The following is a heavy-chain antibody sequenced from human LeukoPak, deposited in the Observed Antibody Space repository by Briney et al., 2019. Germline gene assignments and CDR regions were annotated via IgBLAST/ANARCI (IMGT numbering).Heavy chain of an antibody. CDR2: IYTSGST. D-gene: IGHD2-2*01. Sequence: PSETLSLTCTVSGGSISSYYWSWIRQPAGKGLEWIGRIYTSGSTNYNPSLKSRVTMSVDTSKNQFSLKLSSVTAADTAVYYCARDPYCSSTSCPTGWFDPWGQGTLVTVSS. V-gene: IGHV4-4*07. CDR3: ARDPYCSSTSCPTGWFDP. CDR1: GGSISSYY. J-gene: IGHJ5*02.